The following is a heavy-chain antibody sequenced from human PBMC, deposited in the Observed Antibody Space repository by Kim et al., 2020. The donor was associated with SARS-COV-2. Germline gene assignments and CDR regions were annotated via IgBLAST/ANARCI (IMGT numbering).Heavy chain of an antibody. CDR3: ARGSHSNGNSRGVDY. V-gene: IGHV1-2*02. Sequence: ASVKVSCKVSGYTFTDYYMHWVRQAPGQGLEWMGWINPNSGGTNYAQKFQGGVTMTRDTSISTAYMELSSLKSDDTAIYYCARGSHSNGNSRGVDYWGPGALVTVSS. D-gene: IGHD2-8*01. CDR1: GYTFTDYY. J-gene: IGHJ4*02. CDR2: INPNSGGT.